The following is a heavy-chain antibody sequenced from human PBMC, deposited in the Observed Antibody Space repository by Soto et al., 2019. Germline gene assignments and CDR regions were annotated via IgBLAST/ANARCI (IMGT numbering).Heavy chain of an antibody. CDR3: AAQGAYGDYASYYYYYYGMDV. CDR1: GFTFSNYD. D-gene: IGHD4-17*01. J-gene: IGHJ6*02. CDR2: IGTAGDT. V-gene: IGHV3-13*01. Sequence: GGSLRLSCAASGFTFSNYDMHCVRQVTGKGLEWVSTIGTAGDTYYPGSVKGRFTISRENAKNSLYLQMNSLRAEDTAVYYCAAQGAYGDYASYYYYYYGMDVWGQGTTVTVSS.